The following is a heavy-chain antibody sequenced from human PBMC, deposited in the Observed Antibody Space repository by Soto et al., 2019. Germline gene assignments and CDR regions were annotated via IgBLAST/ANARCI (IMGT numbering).Heavy chain of an antibody. J-gene: IGHJ4*02. Sequence: SETLSLTCAVYGGSFSGYYWNWIRQPPGKGLEWIGEINHSGSTYYNPSLKSRVTIFVDTSKNHFSLKLSSVTAADTAVYYCARHLGEGYFDYWGQGTLVTVSS. CDR3: ARHLGEGYFDY. CDR2: INHSGST. V-gene: IGHV4-34*01. CDR1: GGSFSGYY.